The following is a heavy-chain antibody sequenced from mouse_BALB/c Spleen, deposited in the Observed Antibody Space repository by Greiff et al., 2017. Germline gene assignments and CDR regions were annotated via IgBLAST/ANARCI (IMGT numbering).Heavy chain of an antibody. CDR1: GFSLTSYG. CDR2: IWAGGST. V-gene: IGHV2-9*02. CDR3: ARDLSYRYDGFAY. D-gene: IGHD2-14*01. J-gene: IGHJ3*01. Sequence: VQLKESGPGLVAPSQSLSITCTVSGFSLTSYGVHWVRQPPGKGLEWLGVIWAGGSTNYNSALMSRLSISKDNSKSQVFLKMNSLQTDDTAMYYCARDLSYRYDGFAYWGQGTLVTVSA.